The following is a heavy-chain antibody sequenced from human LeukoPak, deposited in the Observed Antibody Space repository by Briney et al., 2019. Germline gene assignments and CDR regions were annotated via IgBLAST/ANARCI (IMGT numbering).Heavy chain of an antibody. CDR1: GFTFISYT. CDR2: ISSSSTTI. CDR3: TRDRSTWLFDY. J-gene: IGHJ4*02. D-gene: IGHD6-13*01. V-gene: IGHV3-48*02. Sequence: GSLRLSCSAPGFTFISYTMHWVRQAPGKGLESVSYISSSSTTIYYADSVKGRFTISRDNAKNSLYLQMNSLSDEDTAVYYCTRDRSTWLFDYWGQGTLVTVSS.